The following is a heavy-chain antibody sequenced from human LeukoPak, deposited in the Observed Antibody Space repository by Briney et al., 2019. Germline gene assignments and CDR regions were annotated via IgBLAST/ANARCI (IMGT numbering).Heavy chain of an antibody. Sequence: ASVKVPCKASGYTFTSYGISWVRQAPGQGLEWVGWISAYNGNTNYAQKLQGSVTMTTDTSTSTAYMELRSLRSDDTAVYYCARDRHYGDYSSYFDYWGQGTLVTVSS. CDR1: GYTFTSYG. V-gene: IGHV1-18*01. CDR2: ISAYNGNT. D-gene: IGHD4-17*01. J-gene: IGHJ4*02. CDR3: ARDRHYGDYSSYFDY.